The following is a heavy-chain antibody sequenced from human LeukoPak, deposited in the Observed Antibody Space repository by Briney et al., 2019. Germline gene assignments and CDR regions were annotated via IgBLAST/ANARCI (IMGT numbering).Heavy chain of an antibody. J-gene: IGHJ5*02. Sequence: GGSLRLSCAASGFAVSTNYLSWVRQAPGKGLEWVSVIYSDGSTFYTDSVKGRFTISRDNSKNTLYLQMNSLRPEDTAVYYCARDQRSESYYPWGWFDPWGQGTLVTVSS. CDR2: IYSDGST. D-gene: IGHD1-26*01. CDR3: ARDQRSESYYPWGWFDP. CDR1: GFAVSTNY. V-gene: IGHV3-66*02.